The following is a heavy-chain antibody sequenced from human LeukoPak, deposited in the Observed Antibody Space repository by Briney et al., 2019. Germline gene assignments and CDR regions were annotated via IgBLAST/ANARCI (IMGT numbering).Heavy chain of an antibody. CDR3: ATHDYGDYS. V-gene: IGHV4-39*07. Sequence: SETLSLTCTVSGGSISSSSYYWGWIRQPPGKGLEWIGSIYYSGSIYYNPSSMRRVTISVDTSKNKFSLTVIQVTAADTAVYNSATHDYGDYSGGQGTMVTVSS. CDR1: GGSISSSSYY. D-gene: IGHD4-17*01. CDR2: IYYSGSI. J-gene: IGHJ3*01.